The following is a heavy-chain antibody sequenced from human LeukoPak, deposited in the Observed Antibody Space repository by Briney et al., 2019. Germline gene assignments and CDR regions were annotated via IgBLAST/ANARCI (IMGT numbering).Heavy chain of an antibody. J-gene: IGHJ6*03. CDR3: ARRGKGLGYYMDV. CDR2: INPDSGGT. CDR1: GYTFTGYY. Sequence: ASVKVSCKASGYTFTGYYMHWVRQAPGHGLEWMGWINPDSGGTNYAQKFQGRVTMTRDTSISTAYMELSSLTSEDTAVYYCARRGKGLGYYMDVWGKGTTVTISS. D-gene: IGHD3-16*01. V-gene: IGHV1-2*02.